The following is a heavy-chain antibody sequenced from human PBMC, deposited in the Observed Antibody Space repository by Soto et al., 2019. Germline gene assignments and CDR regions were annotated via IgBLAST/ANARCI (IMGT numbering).Heavy chain of an antibody. V-gene: IGHV1-2*02. D-gene: IGHD3-10*01. CDR1: GYTFTGHY. J-gene: IGHJ6*02. CDR3: ARDLCPLGSGSPCPTFGMDV. CDR2: LKPDNGGT. Sequence: ASVKVSCKVSGYTFTGHYMHWVRQVPGRRLEFLGWLKPDNGGTYYAPKFQGRVTFTRDTSNTIAYMEMSGLHSDDTAVYFCARDLCPLGSGSPCPTFGMDVWGQGTTVTVSS.